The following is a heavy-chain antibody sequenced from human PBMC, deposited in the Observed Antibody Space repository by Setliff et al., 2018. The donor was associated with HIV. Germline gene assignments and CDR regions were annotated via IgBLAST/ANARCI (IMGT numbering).Heavy chain of an antibody. CDR2: IIPVFGTA. CDR1: GGTFSDSA. Sequence: EASVKVSCKASGGTFSDSAINWVRQAPGQGLEWLGRIIPVFGTANYAPKFPDRVAITADKSTSTAYLELSNLRSDDTAVYYCAKEVATTYYYRYMDVWGTG. J-gene: IGHJ6*03. D-gene: IGHD5-12*01. V-gene: IGHV1-69*06. CDR3: AKEVATTYYYRYMDV.